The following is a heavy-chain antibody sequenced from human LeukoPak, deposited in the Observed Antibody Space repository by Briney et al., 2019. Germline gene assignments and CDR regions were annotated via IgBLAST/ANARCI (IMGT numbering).Heavy chain of an antibody. CDR1: GFTFSSYS. V-gene: IGHV3-21*04. D-gene: IGHD3-10*01. CDR3: ARAGWFGEFAFDY. Sequence: GGSLRLSCAASGFTFSSYSMNWVRQAPGKGLEWVSSISSSSSYIYYADSVKGRFTISRDNAKNSLYLQMNSLRAEDTAVYYCARAGWFGEFAFDYWGQGTLVTVSS. J-gene: IGHJ4*02. CDR2: ISSSSSYI.